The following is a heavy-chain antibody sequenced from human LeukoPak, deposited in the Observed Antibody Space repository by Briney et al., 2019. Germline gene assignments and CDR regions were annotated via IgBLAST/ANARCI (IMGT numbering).Heavy chain of an antibody. CDR1: GGSISSSSYY. CDR2: IYYSGST. J-gene: IGHJ3*02. D-gene: IGHD1-26*01. Sequence: PSETLCLTCTVSGGSISSSSYYWGWIRQPPGKGLEWIGSIYYSGSTYYNPSLKSRVTISVDTSKNQFSLKLSSVTAADTAVYYCARWEVDAFDIWGQGTMVTVSS. CDR3: ARWEVDAFDI. V-gene: IGHV4-39*07.